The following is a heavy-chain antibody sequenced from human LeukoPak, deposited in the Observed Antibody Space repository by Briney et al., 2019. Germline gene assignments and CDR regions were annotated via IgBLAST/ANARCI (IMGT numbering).Heavy chain of an antibody. V-gene: IGHV3-43D*03. J-gene: IGHJ4*02. CDR1: GFTFDDYA. Sequence: GGSLRLSCAASGFTFDDYAMHWVRQAPGKGLEWVSLISWDGGSTYYADSVKGRFTISRDNSKNSLYLQTNSLRAEDTALYYCAKDIGGWGLYPDYWGQGTLVTVSS. D-gene: IGHD3-16*02. CDR2: ISWDGGST. CDR3: AKDIGGWGLYPDY.